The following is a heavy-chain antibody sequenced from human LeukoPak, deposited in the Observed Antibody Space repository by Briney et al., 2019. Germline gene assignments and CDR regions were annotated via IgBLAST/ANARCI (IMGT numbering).Heavy chain of an antibody. Sequence: AGGSLRLSCAASGFTFSSYEMNWVRQAPGKGLEWDSYISSSGSAIYYADSVKGRFTISRDNAKNSLYLQMNTLRAEDTAIYYCARDSPYSASYYPIKNYYYYMDVWGKGTTVTISS. CDR3: ARDSPYSASYYPIKNYYYYMDV. V-gene: IGHV3-48*03. J-gene: IGHJ6*03. D-gene: IGHD1-26*01. CDR1: GFTFSSYE. CDR2: ISSSGSAI.